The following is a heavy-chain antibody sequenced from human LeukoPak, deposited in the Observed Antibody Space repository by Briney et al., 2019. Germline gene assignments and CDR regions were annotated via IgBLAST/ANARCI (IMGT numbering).Heavy chain of an antibody. CDR2: IYPGDSDT. D-gene: IGHD4-17*01. Sequence: HGESLKISCKGSGYSFTSYWIGWVRQMPGKGLEWMGIIYPGDSDTRYSPSFQGQVTISADKSISTAYLQWSSLKASDTAMYYCATTPNDYGDYAGESDAFDIWGQGTMVTVPS. J-gene: IGHJ3*02. V-gene: IGHV5-51*01. CDR1: GYSFTSYW. CDR3: ATTPNDYGDYAGESDAFDI.